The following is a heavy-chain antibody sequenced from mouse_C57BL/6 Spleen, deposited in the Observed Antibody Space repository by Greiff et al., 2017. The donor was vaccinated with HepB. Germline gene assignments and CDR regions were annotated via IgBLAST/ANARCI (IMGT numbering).Heavy chain of an antibody. J-gene: IGHJ2*01. CDR2: IYPGDGDT. Sequence: QVQLQQSGPELVKPGASVKISCKASGYAFSSSWMNWVKQRPGKGLEWIGRIYPGDGDTNYNGKFKGKATLTADKSSSTAYMQLSSLTSEDSAVYICARGDGDYAFDYWGQGTPLTVSS. D-gene: IGHD2-13*01. CDR3: ARGDGDYAFDY. V-gene: IGHV1-82*01. CDR1: GYAFSSSW.